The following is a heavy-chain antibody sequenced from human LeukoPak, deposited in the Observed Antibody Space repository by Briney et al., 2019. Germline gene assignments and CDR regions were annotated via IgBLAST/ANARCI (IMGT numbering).Heavy chain of an antibody. J-gene: IGHJ4*02. V-gene: IGHV3-21*01. D-gene: IGHD3-22*01. CDR3: ARDGSYYDSSGYYGPFGY. Sequence: GGSLRLSCAASGFTFSSYSMNWVRQAPGKGLEWVSSISSSSSYIYYADSVKGRFTISRDNAKNSLYLQMNSLRAEDTAVYYCARDGSYYDSSGYYGPFGYWGQGTLVTVSS. CDR2: ISSSSSYI. CDR1: GFTFSSYS.